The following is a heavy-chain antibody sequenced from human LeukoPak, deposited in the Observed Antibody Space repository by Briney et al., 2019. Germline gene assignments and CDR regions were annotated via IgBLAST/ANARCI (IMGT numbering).Heavy chain of an antibody. V-gene: IGHV5-51*01. D-gene: IGHD6-19*01. CDR3: ARAVTMAVARNWFDP. Sequence: PGESLKISCKGSGYSFTSYWIGWVRQMPGKGLEWMGIIYSGDSDTRYSPSFQGQVTISADKSISTAYLQWSSLKASDTAMYYCARAVTMAVARNWFDPWGQGTLVTVSS. CDR1: GYSFTSYW. J-gene: IGHJ5*02. CDR2: IYSGDSDT.